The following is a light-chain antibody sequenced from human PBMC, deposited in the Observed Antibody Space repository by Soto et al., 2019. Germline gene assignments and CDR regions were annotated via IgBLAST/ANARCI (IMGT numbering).Light chain of an antibody. CDR2: DND. CDR3: GTWDSSLSAVV. V-gene: IGLV1-51*01. Sequence: QAVVAQPPSVSAAPGQKVTISCSGSSFNIGNDYVSWYQQLPETAPKLLIYDNDKRPSGIPDRFSGSKSSTSATLGITGLQTGDEADYYCGTWDSSLSAVVFGGGTKLTVL. J-gene: IGLJ3*02. CDR1: SFNIGNDY.